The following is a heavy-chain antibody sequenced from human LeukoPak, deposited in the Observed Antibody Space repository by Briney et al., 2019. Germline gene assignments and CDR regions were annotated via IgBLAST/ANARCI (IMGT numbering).Heavy chain of an antibody. CDR3: ARDLGWLQFDY. V-gene: IGHV3-23*01. D-gene: IGHD5-24*01. Sequence: GGSLRLSCAASGFIFTTYAMIWVRQAPGKGLEWVSTISGGGGSTFYADSVKGRFTISRDNAKNSLYLQMNSLRAEDTALYYCARDLGWLQFDYWGQGTLVTVSS. CDR2: ISGGGGST. CDR1: GFIFTTYA. J-gene: IGHJ4*02.